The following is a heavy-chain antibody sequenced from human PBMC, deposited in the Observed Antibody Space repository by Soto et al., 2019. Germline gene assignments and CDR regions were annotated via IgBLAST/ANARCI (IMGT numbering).Heavy chain of an antibody. J-gene: IGHJ3*02. V-gene: IGHV1-2*02. CDR2: INRATGAA. D-gene: IGHD3-3*01. CDR1: GYPVTAYY. Sequence: QLHLVQSGAVVKKPGASVTVSCSASGYPVTAYYMHWVRQAPGRGLGWMGGINRATGAAKYTQTFQGRVTMTRDTSTSTVFMELSGLTSEDTAFFSCARGGGVGVAGSAAFDMWGQGTLVTVSS. CDR3: ARGGGVGVAGSAAFDM.